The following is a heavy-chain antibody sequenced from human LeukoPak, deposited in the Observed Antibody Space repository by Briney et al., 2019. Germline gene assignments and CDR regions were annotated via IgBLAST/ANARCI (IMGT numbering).Heavy chain of an antibody. CDR1: GGSISNSDYY. CDR2: IYYTGSA. D-gene: IGHD2-8*01. V-gene: IGHV4-39*07. CDR3: ARENYCTNGVCWAFDP. Sequence: SETLSLTCTVSGGSISNSDYYWGWVRQLPGKGLEWIGNIYYTGSASYNSSLKSRVTISVGTSKNQFSLQLSSVTAADTAVYYCARENYCTNGVCWAFDPWGPGTLVIVSS. J-gene: IGHJ5*02.